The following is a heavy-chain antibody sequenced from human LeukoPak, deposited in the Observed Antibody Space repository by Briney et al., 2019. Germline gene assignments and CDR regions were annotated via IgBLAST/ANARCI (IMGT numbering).Heavy chain of an antibody. D-gene: IGHD4/OR15-4a*01. J-gene: IGHJ4*02. V-gene: IGHV1-8*01. CDR1: GYTFTSYD. Sequence: ASVKVSCKASGYTFTSYDINWVRQAAGQGMEWMGFITPNSGNTGYAQKLQGRVTMTTDNSLSTAYMELSSLRSEDTAVYYCARFRYDYGDGPDYWGQGTLVTVSS. CDR2: ITPNSGNT. CDR3: ARFRYDYGDGPDY.